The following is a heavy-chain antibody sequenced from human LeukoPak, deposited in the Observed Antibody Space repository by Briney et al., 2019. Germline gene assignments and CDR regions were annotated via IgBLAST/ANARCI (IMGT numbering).Heavy chain of an antibody. Sequence: ASVKVSCKASGYTLTELSMHWVRQAPGKGLEWMGGFDPEDGETIYAQKFQGRVTMTEDTSTDTAYMELSSLRSEDTAVYYCATVLDTAKGRNAFDIWGQGTMVTVSS. J-gene: IGHJ3*02. D-gene: IGHD5-18*01. CDR2: FDPEDGET. CDR1: GYTLTELS. CDR3: ATVLDTAKGRNAFDI. V-gene: IGHV1-24*01.